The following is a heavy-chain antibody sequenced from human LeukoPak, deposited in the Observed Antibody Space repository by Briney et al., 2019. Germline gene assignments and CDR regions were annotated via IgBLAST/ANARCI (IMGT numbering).Heavy chain of an antibody. J-gene: IGHJ4*02. CDR2: ISSSSSYI. CDR3: ARAPNRRFDY. V-gene: IGHV3-21*01. CDR1: GFTFSSYS. D-gene: IGHD1-14*01. Sequence: AGGSLRLSCAASGFTFSSYSMNWVRQAPGKGLEWVSSISSSSSYIYYADSVKGRFIISRDNAKNSLYLQMNSLRAEDTAVYYCARAPNRRFDYWGQGTLVTVSS.